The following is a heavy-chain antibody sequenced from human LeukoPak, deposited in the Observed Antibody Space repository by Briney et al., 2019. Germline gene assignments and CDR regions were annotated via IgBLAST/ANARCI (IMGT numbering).Heavy chain of an antibody. D-gene: IGHD1-26*01. Sequence: SETLSLTCTVSGGSISSYYWSWIRQPPGKGLEWIGYIYYSGSTNYNPSPKSRVTISVDTSKNQFSLKLSSVTAADTAVYYCARSELRSHYYYGMDVWGQGTTVTVSS. CDR1: GGSISSYY. J-gene: IGHJ6*02. CDR3: ARSELRSHYYYGMDV. V-gene: IGHV4-59*08. CDR2: IYYSGST.